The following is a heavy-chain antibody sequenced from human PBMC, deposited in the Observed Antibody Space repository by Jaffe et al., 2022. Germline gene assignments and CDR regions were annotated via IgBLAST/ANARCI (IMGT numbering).Heavy chain of an antibody. J-gene: IGHJ3*02. V-gene: IGHV3-15*01. D-gene: IGHD3-9*01. CDR1: GFTFSNAW. CDR3: TTETDYVLRYFDWFRGNAFDI. Sequence: EVQLVESGGGLVKPGGSLRLSCAASGFTFSNAWMSWVRQAPGKGLEWVGRIKSKTDGGTTDYAAPVKGRFTISRDDSKNTLYLQMNSLKTEDTAVYYCTTETDYVLRYFDWFRGNAFDIWGQGTMVTVSS. CDR2: IKSKTDGGTT.